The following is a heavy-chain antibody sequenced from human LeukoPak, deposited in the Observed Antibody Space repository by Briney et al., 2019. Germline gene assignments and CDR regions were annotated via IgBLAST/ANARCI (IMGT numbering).Heavy chain of an antibody. D-gene: IGHD6-13*01. CDR1: GFTFSSDG. CDR2: MRSKANNYAT. V-gene: IGHV3-73*01. Sequence: GGSLRLSCAASGFTFSSDGMHWVRQAPGKGLEWVGRMRSKANNYATGYATSVIGRFTISRDDSKNTRYLEMNSLKIEDTAVYFCASQAGYSSSWETWGQGTLVTVSS. CDR3: ASQAGYSSSWET. J-gene: IGHJ5*02.